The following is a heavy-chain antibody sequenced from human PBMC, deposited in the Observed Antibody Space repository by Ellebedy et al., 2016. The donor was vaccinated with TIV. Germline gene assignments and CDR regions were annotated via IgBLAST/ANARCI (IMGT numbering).Heavy chain of an antibody. V-gene: IGHV4-59*01. CDR2: IYYNDNT. D-gene: IGHD1/OR15-1a*01. J-gene: IGHJ4*02. Sequence: MPSETLSLTCTVSGGSISTYYWRWIRQPPGKGLEWIGYIYYNDNTNYNPSLKSRVTILVYKSKNQFSLTLSAVTAADTAVYYCARDREQTYGRSFGSWGQGTLVTVSS. CDR1: GGSISTYY. CDR3: ARDREQTYGRSFGS.